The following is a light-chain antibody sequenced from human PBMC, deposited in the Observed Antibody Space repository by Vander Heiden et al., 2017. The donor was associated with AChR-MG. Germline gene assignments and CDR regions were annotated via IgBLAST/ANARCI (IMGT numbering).Light chain of an antibody. Sequence: SYELTQPPSVSVSPGQTASITCSGEKLGDKYASWDQQKPGQSPVLVIYQESKRPSGIPERFSGSNSGNTATLTISGTQAMDEADYYCQAWDSSTVVFGGGTKLTVL. V-gene: IGLV3-1*01. CDR2: QES. J-gene: IGLJ2*01. CDR1: KLGDKY. CDR3: QAWDSSTVV.